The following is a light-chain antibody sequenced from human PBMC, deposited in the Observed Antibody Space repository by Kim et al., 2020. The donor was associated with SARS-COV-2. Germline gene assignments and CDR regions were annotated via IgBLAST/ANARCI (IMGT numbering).Light chain of an antibody. CDR1: SSNIGDNY. V-gene: IGLV1-51*01. CDR3: GTWDSSLSAVV. J-gene: IGLJ2*01. CDR2: DNN. Sequence: GQKAPISCTGSSSNIGDNYVSWYQQLPGTAPKPLIFDNNKRPSVIPDRFSGSKSGTSATLGITGLQTGDEADYYCGTWDSSLSAVVFGGGTQLTVL.